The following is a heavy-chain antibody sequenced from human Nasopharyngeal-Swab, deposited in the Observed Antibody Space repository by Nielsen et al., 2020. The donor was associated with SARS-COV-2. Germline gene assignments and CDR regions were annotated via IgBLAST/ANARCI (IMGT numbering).Heavy chain of an antibody. CDR2: IIPIFGTA. CDR1: GGTFSSYA. CDR3: ARDIFLEWNYMDV. J-gene: IGHJ6*03. Sequence: SVKVSCKASGGTFSSYAISWVRQATGQGLEWMGGIIPIFGTANYAQKFQGRVTINADEYTSTAYMELSSLRSEDTAVYYCARDIFLEWNYMDVWGKGTTVTVSS. V-gene: IGHV1-69*13. D-gene: IGHD3-3*01.